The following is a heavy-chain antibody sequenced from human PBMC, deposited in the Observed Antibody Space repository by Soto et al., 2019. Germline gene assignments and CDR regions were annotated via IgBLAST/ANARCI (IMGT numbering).Heavy chain of an antibody. CDR3: ARHREDSSGWYSHDY. J-gene: IGHJ4*02. CDR2: IYPGDSDT. Sequence: GESLKISCKGSGYSFTSYWIGWVRQMPGKGLEWMGIIYPGDSDTRYSPSFQGQVTISADKSISTAYLQWSSLKASDTAMYYCARHREDSSGWYSHDYWGQGTLVTVSS. D-gene: IGHD6-19*01. V-gene: IGHV5-51*01. CDR1: GYSFTSYW.